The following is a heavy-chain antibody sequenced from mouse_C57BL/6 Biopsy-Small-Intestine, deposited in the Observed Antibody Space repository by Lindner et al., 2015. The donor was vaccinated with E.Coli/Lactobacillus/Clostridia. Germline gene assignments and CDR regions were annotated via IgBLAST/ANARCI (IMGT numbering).Heavy chain of an antibody. CDR2: ISSGSSTI. D-gene: IGHD2-3*01. CDR1: GFTFSDYG. CDR3: ARRSRDGYYFAY. Sequence: VQLQESWGGLVKPGGSLKLSCAASGFTFSDYGMHWVRQAPEKGLEWVAYISSGSSTIYYADTVKGRFTISRDNAKNTLFLQMTSLRSEDTAMYYCARRSRDGYYFAYWGQGTLVTVSA. V-gene: IGHV5-17*01. J-gene: IGHJ3*01.